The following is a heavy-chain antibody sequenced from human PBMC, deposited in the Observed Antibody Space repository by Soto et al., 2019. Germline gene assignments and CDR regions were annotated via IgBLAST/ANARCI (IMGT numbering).Heavy chain of an antibody. D-gene: IGHD3-10*01. CDR2: INPNSGGT. J-gene: IGHJ6*02. CDR1: GYTFTGYY. V-gene: IGHV1-2*04. Sequence: QVQLVQSGAEVKKPGASVKVSCKASGYTFTGYYMYWVRQAPGQGLEWMGWINPNSGGTNYAQKFQGWVTMTRDTSISTAYMELSRLRSDDTAVYYCARTGSGSYYYYGMDVWGQGTTVTVSS. CDR3: ARTGSGSYYYYGMDV.